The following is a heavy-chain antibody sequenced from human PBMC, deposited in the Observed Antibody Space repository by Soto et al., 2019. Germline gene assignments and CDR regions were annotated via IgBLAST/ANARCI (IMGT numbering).Heavy chain of an antibody. CDR3: ASRLRYCSGGSCYSGRPDY. J-gene: IGHJ4*02. Sequence: SETLSLTCTVSGGSISSSSYYWGWIRQPPGKGLEWIGGIYYSGSTYYNPSLKSRVTISVDTSKNQFSLKLSSVTAADTAVYYCASRLRYCSGGSCYSGRPDYWGQGTLVTVSS. V-gene: IGHV4-39*01. D-gene: IGHD2-15*01. CDR2: IYYSGST. CDR1: GGSISSSSYY.